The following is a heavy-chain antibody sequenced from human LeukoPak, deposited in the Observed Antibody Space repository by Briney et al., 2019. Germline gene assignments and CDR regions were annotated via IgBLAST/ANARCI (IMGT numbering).Heavy chain of an antibody. CDR3: AKDLEPAAGFFDY. V-gene: IGHV3-30*02. CDR1: GFTFSSYG. D-gene: IGHD6-13*01. Sequence: GGSLRPSCAASGFTFSSYGMHWVRQAPGKGLEWVAFIRYDGSNKYYADSVKGRFTISRDNSKNTLYLQMNSLRAEDTAVYYCAKDLEPAAGFFDYWGQGTLVTVSS. CDR2: IRYDGSNK. J-gene: IGHJ4*02.